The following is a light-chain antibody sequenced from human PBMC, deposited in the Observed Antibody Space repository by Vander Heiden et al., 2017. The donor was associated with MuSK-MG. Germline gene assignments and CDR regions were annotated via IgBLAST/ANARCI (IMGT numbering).Light chain of an antibody. Sequence: DIQMTQSPSSLSASVGDRVTITCQASQDISNYLNWYQQKPVKAPKLLIYDASNLETGVPSRFSGSAYGTDFTFTISSRQPEDITTYYCQQDYNPLSITFGPWTRLEIK. CDR1: QDISNY. CDR2: DAS. CDR3: QQDYNPLSIT. V-gene: IGKV1-33*01. J-gene: IGKJ5*01.